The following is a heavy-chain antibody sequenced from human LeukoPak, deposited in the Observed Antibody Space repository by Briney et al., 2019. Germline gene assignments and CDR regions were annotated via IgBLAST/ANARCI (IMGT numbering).Heavy chain of an antibody. V-gene: IGHV3-30-3*01. CDR2: ISYDGNNQ. CDR1: GFAFSSLD. D-gene: IGHD1-1*01. J-gene: IGHJ4*02. CDR3: VRDPSGSGFAFDS. Sequence: PGGSLRLSCAVSGFAFSSLDMHWVRQAPGKGLEWVAFISYDGNNQYYADSVKGRFTISRDNSKNTLYLQMNNLRAEDTAVYYCVRDPSGSGFAFDSWGQGALVTVSS.